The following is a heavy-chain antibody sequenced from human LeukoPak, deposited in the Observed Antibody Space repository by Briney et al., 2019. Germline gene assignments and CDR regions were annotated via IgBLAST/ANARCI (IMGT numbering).Heavy chain of an antibody. J-gene: IGHJ6*03. CDR1: GFTFGDYA. CDR3: ARDQLGGDPGNYYYYYMDV. CDR2: IRSKLYGGAA. Sequence: GRSLRLSSTTSGFTFGDYAMSWFRQAPGKGLEWVSFIRSKLYGGAAEYAASVKGRFSISREDSKTIVYLQMNSLKTEDTAVYSCARDQLGGDPGNYYYYYMDVWGKGTTVTVSS. D-gene: IGHD4-17*01. V-gene: IGHV3-49*03.